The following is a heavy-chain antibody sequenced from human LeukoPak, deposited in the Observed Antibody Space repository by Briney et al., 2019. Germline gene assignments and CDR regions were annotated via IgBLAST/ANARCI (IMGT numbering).Heavy chain of an antibody. J-gene: IGHJ4*02. CDR3: AKGQELDDGVFDS. CDR1: GFTFSSIA. D-gene: IGHD1-1*01. Sequence: GGSLRLSCAASGFTFSSIATTWVRQAPGKGLEWVSTIRSNGDTAYNADSVRGRFAISRDNSKNALFLQMNSLRVEDTARYYCAKGQELDDGVFDSWGQGTLVTVSS. V-gene: IGHV3-23*01. CDR2: IRSNGDTA.